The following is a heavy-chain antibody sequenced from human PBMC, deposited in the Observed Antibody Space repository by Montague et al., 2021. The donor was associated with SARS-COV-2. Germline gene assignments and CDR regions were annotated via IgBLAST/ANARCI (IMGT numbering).Heavy chain of an antibody. J-gene: IGHJ5*02. Sequence: SETLSLTCTVSGGSISSSSYYWGWIRQPPGKGLEWIGSIYYSGSTYYNPSLKSRVTISVDTSKNQFSLKLSSVTAADTAVYYCARPVSYYDILSSSTNWFDPWGQGTLVTDSS. CDR3: ARPVSYYDILSSSTNWFDP. D-gene: IGHD3-9*01. V-gene: IGHV4-39*01. CDR2: IYYSGST. CDR1: GGSISSSSYY.